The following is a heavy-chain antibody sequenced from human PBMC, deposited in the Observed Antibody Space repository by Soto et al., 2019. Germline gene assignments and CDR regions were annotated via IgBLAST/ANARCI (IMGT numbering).Heavy chain of an antibody. CDR3: AREKTTAPFSPAAFDF. Sequence: PGGSLRLSCVASGYTLSDYSMNWVRQAPGKGLEWVSYFGTSRKYIYYADSVRGRFTISRDDAKNSLYLQLNSLRDEDTALYYCAREKTTAPFSPAAFDFWGQGTMVTVSS. CDR2: FGTSRKYI. V-gene: IGHV3-48*02. CDR1: GYTLSDYS. J-gene: IGHJ3*01. D-gene: IGHD4-17*01.